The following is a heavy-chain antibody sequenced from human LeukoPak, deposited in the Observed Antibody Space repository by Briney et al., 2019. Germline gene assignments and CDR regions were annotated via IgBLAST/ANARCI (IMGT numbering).Heavy chain of an antibody. CDR1: GYSITTNYY. J-gene: IGHJ6*03. CDR3: VTPRSWELSDMAV. D-gene: IGHD1-26*01. CDR2: VYHNGET. Sequence: SETLSLTCTVSGYSITTNYYWAWIRRSPGTGLEWIGSVYHNGETYYNPSLRSRVIISVDTSKNESSLRLTSVTAADTAVYYCVTPRSWELSDMAVWGKGTTVIVSS. V-gene: IGHV4-38-2*02.